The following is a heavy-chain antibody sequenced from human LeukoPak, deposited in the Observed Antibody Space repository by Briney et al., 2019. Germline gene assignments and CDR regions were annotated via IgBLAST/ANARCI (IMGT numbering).Heavy chain of an antibody. Sequence: SETLSLTCTVSGGPIYSYYWSWIRQTAGKGLEWIGRLYPGVSTNYNPSLKSRVTMSVDTSKNQFALKLSAVTAADTAVYYCARLKFYDSTGYSPGYYMDVWGKETTVTVSS. V-gene: IGHV4-4*07. CDR3: ARLKFYDSTGYSPGYYMDV. CDR2: LYPGVST. J-gene: IGHJ6*03. D-gene: IGHD3-22*01. CDR1: GGPIYSYY.